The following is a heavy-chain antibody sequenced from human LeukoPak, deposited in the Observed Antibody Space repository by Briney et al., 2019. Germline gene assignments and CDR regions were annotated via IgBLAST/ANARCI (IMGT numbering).Heavy chain of an antibody. CDR2: IYSGGNT. CDR3: ATSGYTNGPHFY. CDR1: GFTVSSNY. V-gene: IGHV3-53*01. Sequence: QPGGSLRLSCAASGFTVSSNYMSWVRQAPGKGPEWVSVIYSGGNTYYADSVKGRFTISRDNSKNTLYLQMNSLRAEDTAVYYCATSGYTNGPHFYWGQGTLVTVSS. J-gene: IGHJ4*02. D-gene: IGHD5-18*01.